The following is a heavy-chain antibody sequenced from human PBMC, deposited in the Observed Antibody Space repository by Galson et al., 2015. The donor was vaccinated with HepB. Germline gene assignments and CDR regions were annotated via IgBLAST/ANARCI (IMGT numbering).Heavy chain of an antibody. V-gene: IGHV1-2*02. CDR2: INPYTGSA. J-gene: IGHJ3*01. CDR1: GYTFTDFY. CDR3: ARGGVAGTWFDAFDL. D-gene: IGHD6-19*01. Sequence: SVKVSCKASGYTFTDFYMHWLRQAPGQGLEWMGWINPYTGSARYSHMFQGRVIVTRDTSTSTLYMDLTSLTSDDTAVYFCARGGVAGTWFDAFDLWGQGTMVTVSS.